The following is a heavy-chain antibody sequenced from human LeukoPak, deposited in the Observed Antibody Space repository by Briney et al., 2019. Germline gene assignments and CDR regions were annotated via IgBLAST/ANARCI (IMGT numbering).Heavy chain of an antibody. Sequence: GGSLRLSCAASGFTFSSSWMSWVRQAPGKGLEWVATIKQDGSDKYFVDSVKGRFTISRDNAKNSLYLQMNSLRAEDTAVYYCARNRARLDYWGQGTLVTVSS. V-gene: IGHV3-7*04. CDR1: GFTFSSSW. J-gene: IGHJ4*02. CDR2: IKQDGSDK. CDR3: ARNRARLDY. D-gene: IGHD2/OR15-2a*01.